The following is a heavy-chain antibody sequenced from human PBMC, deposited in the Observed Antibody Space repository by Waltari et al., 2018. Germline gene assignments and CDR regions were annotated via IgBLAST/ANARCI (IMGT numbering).Heavy chain of an antibody. D-gene: IGHD3-10*01. CDR3: AGRKPPLRGVNTRRPLHSFNYHYFRNDG. CDR2: INHSGST. J-gene: IGHJ6*01. CDR1: GGSFSAYY. Sequence: QVQLQQWGAGLLKPSETLSLPCAVYGGSFSAYYWSWIRQPPGKGLEWVGEINHSGSTKYNPALKSRVTISVDTAKKQFSLKLGSWTAGETACYYRAGRKPPLRGVNTRRPLHSFNYHYFRNDGWGPGTTGTGSS. V-gene: IGHV4-34*01.